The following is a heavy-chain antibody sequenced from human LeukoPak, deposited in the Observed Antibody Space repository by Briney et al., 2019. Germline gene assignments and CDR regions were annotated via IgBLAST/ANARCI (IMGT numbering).Heavy chain of an antibody. CDR2: IKQDGSEK. V-gene: IGHV3-7*01. D-gene: IGHD3-3*01. J-gene: IGHJ4*02. CDR1: GFTFSSYW. Sequence: GGSLRLXCAASGFTFSSYWMRWVRLAPGKGLEWVANIKQDGSEKYYVDSVKGRFTISRDNAKNSLYLQMNSLRAEDTAVYYCARDSNYDFWSGPSYYFDYWGQGTLVTVSS. CDR3: ARDSNYDFWSGPSYYFDY.